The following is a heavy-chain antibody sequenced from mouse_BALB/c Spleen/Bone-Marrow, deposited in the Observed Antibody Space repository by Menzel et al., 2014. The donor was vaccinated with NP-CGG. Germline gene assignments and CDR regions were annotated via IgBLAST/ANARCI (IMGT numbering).Heavy chain of an antibody. Sequence: EVQRVESGGDLVKPGGSLKLSCAASGFTFSTYGMSWVRQTPDKRLEWAATISSGGGYTYYPDSVKGRFTISRDNANNTLYLQMSSLKSEDTAMYYCTRQRNWDHYAMDYWGQGTSVTVSS. J-gene: IGHJ4*01. D-gene: IGHD4-1*01. CDR1: GFTFSTYG. CDR2: ISSGGGYT. CDR3: TRQRNWDHYAMDY. V-gene: IGHV5-6*01.